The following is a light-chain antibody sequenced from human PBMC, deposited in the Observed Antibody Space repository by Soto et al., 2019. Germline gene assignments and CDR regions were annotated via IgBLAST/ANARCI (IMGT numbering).Light chain of an antibody. V-gene: IGLV2-14*03. J-gene: IGLJ3*02. CDR2: DVS. CDR3: SSYTRNNPWM. Sequence: QSALTQPASVSGSPGQSITISCTGSSSDVGDYNYVSWYQQHPNKAPKLMIYDVSNRPSGVSHRFSGSKSDNTASLTISGLQAEDEADYYCSSYTRNNPWMFGGGTKVTVL. CDR1: SSDVGDYNY.